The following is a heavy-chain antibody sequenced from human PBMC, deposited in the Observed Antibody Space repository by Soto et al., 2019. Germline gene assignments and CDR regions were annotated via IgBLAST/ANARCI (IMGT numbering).Heavy chain of an antibody. Sequence: EVQLLESGGDLAEPGGSLRLSCAASGFAFTHVWMTWVRQAPGRGLEWVGRIKRKIDGETTNYAAPVKGRFTISRDDSKNTLYLQMNSLKTDDSAVYYCAADRYCSSNTCPGAFDIWGQWTTV. J-gene: IGHJ3*02. V-gene: IGHV3-15*01. CDR3: AADRYCSSNTCPGAFDI. D-gene: IGHD2-2*01. CDR1: GFAFTHVW. CDR2: IKRKIDGETT.